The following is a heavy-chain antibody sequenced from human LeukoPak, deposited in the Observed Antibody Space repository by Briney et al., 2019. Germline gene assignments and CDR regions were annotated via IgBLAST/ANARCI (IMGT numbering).Heavy chain of an antibody. J-gene: IGHJ4*02. Sequence: PGGSLRFSCAASGFTFSNAWMSWVRQAPGKGLEWVGRIKSKTDDGTTDYAAPVKGRFTISRDDSKNTLYLQMNSLRTEDTAVYYCTTVSRGNWGQGTLVTVSS. V-gene: IGHV3-15*01. CDR3: TTVSRGN. CDR1: GFTFSNAW. CDR2: IKSKTDDGTT.